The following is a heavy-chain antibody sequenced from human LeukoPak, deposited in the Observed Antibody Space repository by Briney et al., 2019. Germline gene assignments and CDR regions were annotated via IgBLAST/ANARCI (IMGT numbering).Heavy chain of an antibody. CDR2: IYHSGST. CDR3: ARLGKGYCSSTSCYDYYYMDV. Sequence: SGTLSLTCAVSGGSISSSNWWSWVHQPPGKGLEWIGEIYHSGSTNYNPSLKSRVTISVDTSKNQFSLKLSSVTAADTAVYYCARLGKGYCSSTSCYDYYYMDVWGKGTTVTVSS. CDR1: GGSISSSNW. J-gene: IGHJ6*03. D-gene: IGHD2-2*01. V-gene: IGHV4-4*02.